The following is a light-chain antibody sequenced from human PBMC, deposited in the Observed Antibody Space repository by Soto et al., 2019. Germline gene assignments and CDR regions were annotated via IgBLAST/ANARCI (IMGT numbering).Light chain of an antibody. Sequence: DIQMTQSPSTLSVSVGDRVTITCRASESINGWLAWYQQKPGKAPKILIYDASKLERGVPSRLSGSGSGAEFTLTISSLQPDDLATYYCQQHSSYPLTFGGGTKVDIK. J-gene: IGKJ4*01. CDR1: ESINGW. V-gene: IGKV1-5*01. CDR3: QQHSSYPLT. CDR2: DAS.